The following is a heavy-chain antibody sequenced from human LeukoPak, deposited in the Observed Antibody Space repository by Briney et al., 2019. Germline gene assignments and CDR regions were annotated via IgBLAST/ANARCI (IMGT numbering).Heavy chain of an antibody. J-gene: IGHJ3*02. V-gene: IGHV3-21*01. CDR2: ISSSSSYI. CDR1: GFTFSSYS. D-gene: IGHD4/OR15-4a*01. Sequence: GGSLRLSCAASGFTFSSYSMNWVRQAPGKGLEWVSSISSSSSYIYYADSVKGRFTISRDNAKNSLYLQMNSLRAEDTAVYYCARKDYGEDAFDIWGQGTMVTVSS. CDR3: ARKDYGEDAFDI.